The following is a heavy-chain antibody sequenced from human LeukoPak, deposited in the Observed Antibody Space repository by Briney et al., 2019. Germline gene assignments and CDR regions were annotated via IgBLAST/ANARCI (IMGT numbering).Heavy chain of an antibody. CDR2: ISAYNGNT. V-gene: IGHV1-18*01. D-gene: IGHD3-22*01. J-gene: IGHJ5*02. CDR3: ARDISEPIVVVSNWFDP. CDR1: VYTFTSYG. Sequence: ASVKVSCKASVYTFTSYGISWVRQAPGRGREWMGWISAYNGNTNYAQKLQGRVTMTTDTSTSKAYMELRTLRSDATAVYYCARDISEPIVVVSNWFDPWGQGTLVTVSS.